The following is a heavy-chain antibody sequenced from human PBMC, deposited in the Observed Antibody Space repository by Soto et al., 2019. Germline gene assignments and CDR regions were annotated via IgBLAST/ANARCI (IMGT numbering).Heavy chain of an antibody. D-gene: IGHD6-13*01. CDR3: AEEGYNINWHLDC. Sequence: EVQLLESGGGLVQPGGSLRLSCTASGFSFSSYAMTWVRQSPGKGLEWVSVVSGGGGTTYYADSVKGRFNISRDNSNNTLYLHMSSMTAEDTAVYYCAEEGYNINWHLDCWGQGNLVAVSS. J-gene: IGHJ4*02. CDR2: VSGGGGTT. CDR1: GFSFSSYA. V-gene: IGHV3-23*01.